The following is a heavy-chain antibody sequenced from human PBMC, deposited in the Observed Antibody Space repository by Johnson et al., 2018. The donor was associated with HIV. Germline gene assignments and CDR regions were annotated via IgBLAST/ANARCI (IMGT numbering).Heavy chain of an antibody. Sequence: QVQLVESGGGLVQPGGSLRLSCAASGFTFSSYTMHWVRQAPGKGLEWVAVTSYDGSNKYYADSVKGRFTISRDNAKNSLYLQMNSLRAEDTAVYYCASGPKGQDAFDIWGQGTMVTVSS. CDR2: TSYDGSNK. CDR3: ASGPKGQDAFDI. V-gene: IGHV3-30*04. J-gene: IGHJ3*02. CDR1: GFTFSSYT.